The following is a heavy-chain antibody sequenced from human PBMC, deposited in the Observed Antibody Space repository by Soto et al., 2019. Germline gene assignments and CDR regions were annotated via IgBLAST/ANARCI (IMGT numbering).Heavy chain of an antibody. V-gene: IGHV1-3*04. J-gene: IGHJ5*02. Sequence: QVQLVQSGAEVKKPGASVKVACKASGITYRTYAIHWVRQAPGQGLEWMGWINTGNGNTRYSQRFQGRVTLTTDTSASTAYMDVSSLTSEDTAVYYCARAISGYVSWGQGTLITVSS. D-gene: IGHD5-12*01. CDR1: GITYRTYA. CDR2: INTGNGNT. CDR3: ARAISGYVS.